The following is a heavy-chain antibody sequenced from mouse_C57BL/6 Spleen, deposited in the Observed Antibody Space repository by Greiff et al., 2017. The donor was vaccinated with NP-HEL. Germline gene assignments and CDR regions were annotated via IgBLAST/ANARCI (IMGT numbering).Heavy chain of an antibody. CDR2: ISDGGSYT. J-gene: IGHJ2*01. D-gene: IGHD2-2*01. V-gene: IGHV5-4*03. CDR3: ARAPYGYRYYFDY. Sequence: DVMLVESGGGLVKPGGSLKLSCAASGFTFSSYAMSWVRQTPEKRLEWVATISDGGSYTYYPDNVKGRFTISRDNAKNNLYLQMSHLKSEDTAMYYCARAPYGYRYYFDYWGQGTTLTVSS. CDR1: GFTFSSYA.